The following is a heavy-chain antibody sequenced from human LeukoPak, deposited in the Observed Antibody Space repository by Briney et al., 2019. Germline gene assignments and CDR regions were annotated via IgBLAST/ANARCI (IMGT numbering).Heavy chain of an antibody. V-gene: IGHV3-33*01. J-gene: IGHJ4*02. D-gene: IGHD1-14*01. Sequence: GGSLRLSCAASGFTFSSYGMHWVRQAPGKGLEWVAVIWYDGSNKYYADSVKGRFTISRDNSKNTLYLQMNSLRAEDTAVYYCASGEPSPTAADPEGGFDYWGQGTLVTVSS. CDR3: ASGEPSPTAADPEGGFDY. CDR2: IWYDGSNK. CDR1: GFTFSSYG.